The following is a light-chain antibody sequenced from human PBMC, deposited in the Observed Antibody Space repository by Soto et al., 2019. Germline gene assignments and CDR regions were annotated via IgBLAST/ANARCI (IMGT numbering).Light chain of an antibody. CDR2: EVT. Sequence: QSVLSQPASVSGSPGQTITISCTGTSTDVGGYNAVSWYQHHPGKAPKLIIYEVTHRPSGVSDRFSASKSGNTASLTISGLRAEDEADYYCNSFRVSHLYVFGTGTRSPS. CDR1: STDVGGYNA. V-gene: IGLV2-14*01. J-gene: IGLJ1*01. CDR3: NSFRVSHLYV.